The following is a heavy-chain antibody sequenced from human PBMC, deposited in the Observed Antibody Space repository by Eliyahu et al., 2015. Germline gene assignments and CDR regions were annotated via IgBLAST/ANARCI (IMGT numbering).Heavy chain of an antibody. CDR1: GFSFSPSA. Sequence: EVQLLESGGGLVQPGVSLRLSCAASGFSFSPSAXGWVRQTPRKGLGWVSVFSXFNGGGGGTFYPDSLKGRFTISRDNSKSTLYLQMNSLRAEDTAVYYCARWSPRLDAFDIWGQGTTVTVSS. D-gene: IGHD2-15*01. V-gene: IGHV3-23*01. CDR2: FSXFNGGGGGT. J-gene: IGHJ3*02. CDR3: ARWSPRLDAFDI.